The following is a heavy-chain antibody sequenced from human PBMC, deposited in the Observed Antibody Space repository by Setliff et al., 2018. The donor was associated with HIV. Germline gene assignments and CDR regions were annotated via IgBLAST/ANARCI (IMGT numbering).Heavy chain of an antibody. CDR2: VYASGTT. CDR1: GGSISSGSYY. V-gene: IGHV4-61*02. D-gene: IGHD2-15*01. Sequence: PSETLSLTCTVSGGSISSGSYYWTWMRQSAGKGLEWIGRVYASGTTNYNPSLKSRVTISMDSSQNQFSLNLTSVTAADTAVYYCARSRTILSFDPWGQGAQVTVS. CDR3: ARSRTILSFDP. J-gene: IGHJ5*02.